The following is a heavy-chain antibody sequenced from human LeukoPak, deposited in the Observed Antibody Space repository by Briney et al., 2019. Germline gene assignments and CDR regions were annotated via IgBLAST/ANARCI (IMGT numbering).Heavy chain of an antibody. CDR1: GCSISSGSYY. D-gene: IGHD2-2*02. Sequence: SETLSLTCTVSGCSISSGSYYWRWLRQPAGKGREGIGRIDTSGSTNYNPSLKSLVTISVDTSKHQFSLKLSSVTAADTAVYYCARDDSRGYCSSISCYTGLAFDIWGQGTMVTVSS. V-gene: IGHV4-61*02. CDR2: IDTSGST. CDR3: ARDDSRGYCSSISCYTGLAFDI. J-gene: IGHJ3*02.